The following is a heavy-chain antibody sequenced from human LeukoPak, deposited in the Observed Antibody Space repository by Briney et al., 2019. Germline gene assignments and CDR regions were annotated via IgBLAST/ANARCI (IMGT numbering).Heavy chain of an antibody. CDR2: IYTSGST. CDR3: ARDRRPYYYDSSGYYYFDY. CDR1: GGSISSYY. Sequence: PSETLSLTCTVSGGSISSYYWSWIRQPAGKGLEWIGRIYTSGSTNYNPSLKSRVTISVDTSKNQFSLKLSSVTAADTAVYYCARDRRPYYYDSSGYYYFDYWGQGTLVTVSS. J-gene: IGHJ4*02. V-gene: IGHV4-4*07. D-gene: IGHD3-22*01.